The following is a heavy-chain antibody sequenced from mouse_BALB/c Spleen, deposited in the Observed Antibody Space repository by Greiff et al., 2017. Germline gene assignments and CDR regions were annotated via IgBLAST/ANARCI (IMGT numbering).Heavy chain of an antibody. CDR3: ARGGMITTSLAY. Sequence: QVQLKESGPGLVQPSQSLSITCTVSGFSLTSYGVHWVRQSPGKGLEWLGVIWSGGSTDYNAAFISRLSISKDNSKSQVFFKMNSLQANDTAIYYCARGGMITTSLAYWGQGALVTVSA. J-gene: IGHJ3*01. CDR2: IWSGGST. V-gene: IGHV2-2*02. CDR1: GFSLTSYG. D-gene: IGHD2-4*01.